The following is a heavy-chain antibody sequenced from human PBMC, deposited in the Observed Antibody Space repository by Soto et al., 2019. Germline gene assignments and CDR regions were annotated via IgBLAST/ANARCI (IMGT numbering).Heavy chain of an antibody. CDR1: GYTFTSYG. J-gene: IGHJ4*02. Sequence: ASVKVSCKASGYTFTSYGISWVRQAPGQGLEWMGWISAYNGNTNYAQKLQGRVTMTTDTSTSTAYMELRSLRSDDTAVYYCARGKAYYDSSGYYSDYWGQGTLVTVPQ. CDR2: ISAYNGNT. V-gene: IGHV1-18*04. CDR3: ARGKAYYDSSGYYSDY. D-gene: IGHD3-22*01.